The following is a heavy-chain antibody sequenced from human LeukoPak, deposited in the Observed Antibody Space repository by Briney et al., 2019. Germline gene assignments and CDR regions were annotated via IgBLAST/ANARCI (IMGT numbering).Heavy chain of an antibody. CDR2: INPSSGGT. Sequence: ASVKVSCKASGYTFTGYYMHWVRPAPGQGLEWMGWINPSSGGTNYAQKFQGRVTMTRDTSISTAYMELSRLRSDDTAIYYCARDVGEYCSSVSCYASDYWGQGTLVTVSS. V-gene: IGHV1-2*02. D-gene: IGHD2-2*01. CDR3: ARDVGEYCSSVSCYASDY. CDR1: GYTFTGYY. J-gene: IGHJ4*02.